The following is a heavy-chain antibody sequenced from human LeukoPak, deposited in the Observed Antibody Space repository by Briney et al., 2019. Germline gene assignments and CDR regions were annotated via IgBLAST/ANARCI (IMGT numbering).Heavy chain of an antibody. Sequence: GGSLRLSCAASGFAFSSNWMHWVRQTPGKGLVWVSRINSGGSGTSYAASMEGRFTISRDNVKNTLYLQMDSLRAEDTAVYYCATSLGPLTEYWGQGTLVTVSS. V-gene: IGHV3-74*01. D-gene: IGHD7-27*01. CDR2: INSGGSGT. CDR3: ATSLGPLTEY. J-gene: IGHJ4*02. CDR1: GFAFSSNW.